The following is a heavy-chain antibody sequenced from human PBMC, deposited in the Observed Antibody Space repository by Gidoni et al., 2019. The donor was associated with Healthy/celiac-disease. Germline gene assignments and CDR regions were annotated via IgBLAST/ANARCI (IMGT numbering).Heavy chain of an antibody. Sequence: QVQLVESGGGVVQPGRSLRLSCADSGFTFSSSGMRWVRQAPGKGLEWVAVISYDGSNKYYADSVKGRFTISRDNSKNTLYLQMNSLRAEDTAVYYCAKDLGEDSSGYPREYYYYMDVWGKGTTVTVSS. CDR3: AKDLGEDSSGYPREYYYYMDV. V-gene: IGHV3-30*18. CDR1: GFTFSSSG. D-gene: IGHD3-22*01. J-gene: IGHJ6*03. CDR2: ISYDGSNK.